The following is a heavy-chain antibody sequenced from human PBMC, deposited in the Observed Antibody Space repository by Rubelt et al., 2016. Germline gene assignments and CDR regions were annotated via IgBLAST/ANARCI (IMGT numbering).Heavy chain of an antibody. CDR1: GGTFSSYA. CDR2: INAGNGNT. V-gene: IGHV1-3*01. Sequence: QVQLVQSGAEVKKPGSSVKVSCKASGGTFSSYAMHWVRQAPGQRLEWMGWINAGNGNTQYSQKFQGRVTIARETSASTAYMELSSLRSEDTAVYYCARSKDTAMVTDADWYFDLWGRGTLVTVSS. J-gene: IGHJ2*01. D-gene: IGHD5-18*01. CDR3: ARSKDTAMVTDADWYFDL.